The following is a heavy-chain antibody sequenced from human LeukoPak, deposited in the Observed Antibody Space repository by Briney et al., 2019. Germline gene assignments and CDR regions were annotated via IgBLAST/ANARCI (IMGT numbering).Heavy chain of an antibody. V-gene: IGHV4-39*01. J-gene: IGHJ4*02. CDR2: IYYSGST. CDR1: GGSISSSSYY. Sequence: SETLSLTCTVSGGSISSSSYYWGWIRQPPGKGLEWIGSIYYSGSTYYNPSLKSRVTISVDTSKNQFSLKLSSVTAADTAVYYCVRPHYGDYGNDYWGQGTLVTVSS. CDR3: VRPHYGDYGNDY. D-gene: IGHD4-17*01.